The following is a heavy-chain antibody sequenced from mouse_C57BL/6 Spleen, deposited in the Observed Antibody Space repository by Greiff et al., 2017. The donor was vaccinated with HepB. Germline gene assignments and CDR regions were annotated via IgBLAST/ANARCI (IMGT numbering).Heavy chain of an antibody. J-gene: IGHJ4*01. CDR1: GFTFSSYA. CDR2: ISDGGSYT. V-gene: IGHV5-4*01. D-gene: IGHD2-1*01. CDR3: ARGGDGNYDAMDY. Sequence: EVHLVESGGGLVKPGGSLKLSCAASGFTFSSYAMSWVRQTPEKRLEWVATISDGGSYTYYPDNVKGRFTISRDNAKNNLYLQMSHLKSEDTAMYYCARGGDGNYDAMDYWGQGTSVTVSS.